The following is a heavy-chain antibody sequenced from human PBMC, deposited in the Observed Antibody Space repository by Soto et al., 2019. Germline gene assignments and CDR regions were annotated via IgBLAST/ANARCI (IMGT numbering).Heavy chain of an antibody. CDR3: ARHLWVGSSWYLGALDI. CDR2: IYYSGST. V-gene: IGHV4-59*08. Sequence: QVQLQESGPELVKPSETLSLTCTVSADSISNYYWSWIRQPPGKGLEWIGYIYYSGSTHYNPSLKSRVTISVDTSKNQFSLKLSSVTAADTAVYYCARHLWVGSSWYLGALDIWGQGTMVTVSS. D-gene: IGHD6-13*01. CDR1: ADSISNYY. J-gene: IGHJ3*02.